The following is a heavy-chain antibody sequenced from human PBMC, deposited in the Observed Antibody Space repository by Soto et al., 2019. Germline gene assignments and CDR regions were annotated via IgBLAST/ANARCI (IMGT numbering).Heavy chain of an antibody. J-gene: IGHJ6*04. V-gene: IGHV3-30*18. CDR3: AKGIAAAGTQTGSGPRGYYYYYGMDG. D-gene: IGHD6-13*01. Sequence: GGSLRLSCAASGFTFSSYGMHWVRQAPGKGLEWVAVISYDGSNKYYADSVKGRFTISRDNSKNTLYLQMNSLRAEDTAVYYCAKGIAAAGTQTGSGPRGYYYYYGMDGWGEGTTVTVAS. CDR2: ISYDGSNK. CDR1: GFTFSSYG.